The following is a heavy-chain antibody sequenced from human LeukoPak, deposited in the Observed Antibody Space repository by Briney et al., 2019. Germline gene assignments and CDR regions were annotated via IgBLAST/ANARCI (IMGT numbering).Heavy chain of an antibody. D-gene: IGHD3-10*01. CDR2: IIPIFGTA. CDR3: AREGDRLWFGEFTTPNWFDP. Sequence: SVKVSCKASGGTFSSYAISWVRQAPGQGLEWMGGIIPIFGTANYAQKFQGRVTITTDESTSTAYMELSSLRSEDTAVYYCAREGDRLWFGEFTTPNWFDPWGQGTLVTVSS. CDR1: GGTFSSYA. V-gene: IGHV1-69*05. J-gene: IGHJ5*02.